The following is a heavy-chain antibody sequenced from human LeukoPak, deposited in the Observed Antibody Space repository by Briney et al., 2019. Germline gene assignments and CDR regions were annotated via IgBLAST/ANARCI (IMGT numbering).Heavy chain of an antibody. V-gene: IGHV3-23*01. J-gene: IGHJ4*02. CDR2: ISGSGGST. CDR3: AKAPHYYGSGSYPPNDY. CDR1: GFTFSSYA. D-gene: IGHD3-10*01. Sequence: GGSLRLSCAASGFTFSSYAMSWVRQAPGKGLEWVSAISGSGGSTYCADSVKSRFTISRDNSKNTLYLQMNSLRAEDTAVYYCAKAPHYYGSGSYPPNDYWGQGTLVTVSS.